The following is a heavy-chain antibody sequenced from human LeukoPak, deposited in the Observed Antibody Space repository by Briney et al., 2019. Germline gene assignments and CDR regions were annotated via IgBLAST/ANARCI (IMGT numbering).Heavy chain of an antibody. CDR2: ISGSAGST. Sequence: GGSLRLSCAASGFTFSSYAMSWVRQAPGKGLEWVSGISGSAGSTYYADPLKGRFTISRDNSKNTLYLQMNSLRAEDTAVYYCAKGKYTNSSPFDYWGQGTLVSVSS. CDR3: AKGKYTNSSPFDY. V-gene: IGHV3-23*01. J-gene: IGHJ4*02. CDR1: GFTFSSYA. D-gene: IGHD6-6*01.